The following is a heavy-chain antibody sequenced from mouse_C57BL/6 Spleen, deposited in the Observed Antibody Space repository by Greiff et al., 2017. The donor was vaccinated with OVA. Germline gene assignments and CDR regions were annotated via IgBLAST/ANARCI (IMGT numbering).Heavy chain of an antibody. CDR1: GYTFTSYW. D-gene: IGHD2-10*01. Sequence: VQLQQPGAELVRPGSSVKLSCKASGYTFTSYWMHWVKQRPIQGLEWIGNIDPSDSETHYNQKFKDKATLTVDKSSSTAYMQLSSLTSEDSAVYYCARGAYYGNYVLAYWGQGTLVTVSA. CDR2: IDPSDSET. CDR3: ARGAYYGNYVLAY. J-gene: IGHJ3*01. V-gene: IGHV1-52*01.